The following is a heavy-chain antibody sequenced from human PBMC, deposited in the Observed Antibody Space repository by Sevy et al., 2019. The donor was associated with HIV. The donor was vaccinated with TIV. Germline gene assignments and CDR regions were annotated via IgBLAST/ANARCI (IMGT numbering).Heavy chain of an antibody. J-gene: IGHJ4*02. CDR1: GFTFSISA. V-gene: IGHV3-23*01. Sequence: GSLRLSCAASGFTFSISAMTWVRQAPGKGLEWVSVISGSGNSAYYADSVKGRFTISRDNSKNTLSLQMNSQRAEDTAVYYCAKGGRSYGDSYFDHWGQGTLVTVSS. D-gene: IGHD5-18*01. CDR3: AKGGRSYGDSYFDH. CDR2: ISGSGNSA.